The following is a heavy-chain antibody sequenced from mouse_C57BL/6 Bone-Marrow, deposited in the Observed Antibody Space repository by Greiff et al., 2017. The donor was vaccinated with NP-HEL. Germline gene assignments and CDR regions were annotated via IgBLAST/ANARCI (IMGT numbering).Heavy chain of an antibody. CDR3: ARDYGSSYWYFDV. D-gene: IGHD1-1*01. V-gene: IGHV1-72*01. CDR2: IDPNSGGT. CDR1: GYTFTSYW. J-gene: IGHJ1*03. Sequence: VQLQESGAELMKPGASVKLSCKASGYTFTSYWMHWVKQRPGRGLEWIGRIDPNSGGTKYNEKFKSKATLTVDKPSSTAYMQLSSLTSEDSAVYYCARDYGSSYWYFDVWGTGTTVTVSS.